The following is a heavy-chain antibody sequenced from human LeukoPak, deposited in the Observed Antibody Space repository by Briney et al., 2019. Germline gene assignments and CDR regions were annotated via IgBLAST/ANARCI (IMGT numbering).Heavy chain of an antibody. CDR3: ASQPWELPSRVYYYYYYMDV. J-gene: IGHJ6*03. Sequence: PSETLSLTCTVSGGSISSSSYYWGWIRQPPGKGLEWIGSIYYSGSTYYNPSLKSRVTISVDTSKNQFSLKVSSVTAADTAVYYCASQPWELPSRVYYYYYYMDVWGKGTTVTVSS. CDR1: GGSISSSSYY. V-gene: IGHV4-39*07. D-gene: IGHD1-26*01. CDR2: IYYSGST.